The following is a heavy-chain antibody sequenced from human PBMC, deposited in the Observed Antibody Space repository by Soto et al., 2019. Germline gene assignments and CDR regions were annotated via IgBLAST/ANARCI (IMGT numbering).Heavy chain of an antibody. V-gene: IGHV3-9*01. CDR2: MTWNGGTI. CDR1: AFTFDDHA. Sequence: GGSLRLSCAASAFTFDDHAMHWVRQAPGKGLEWVSGMTWNGGTIAYADSVKGRFTISRDNAKKFLFLQMNSLRAEDTALYYCAKDRALKYSSGFYGMDVWGQGTTVTVS. CDR3: AKDRALKYSSGFYGMDV. D-gene: IGHD6-6*01. J-gene: IGHJ6*02.